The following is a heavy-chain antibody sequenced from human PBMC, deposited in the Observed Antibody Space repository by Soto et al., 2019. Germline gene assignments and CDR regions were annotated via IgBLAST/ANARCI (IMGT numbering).Heavy chain of an antibody. D-gene: IGHD6-19*01. CDR3: TTEVAVAGTRRPDY. V-gene: IGHV3-15*07. CDR2: IKTKTDGGTT. CDR1: GFSFTNAW. J-gene: IGHJ4*02. Sequence: PGGSLRLSCAASGFSFTNAWMNWVRQAPGKGLEWVGRIKTKTDGGTTDYAAPVKGRFTITRDDSQNTLFLQMNSLKTEDTAIYYCTTEVAVAGTRRPDYWGQGTLVTVS.